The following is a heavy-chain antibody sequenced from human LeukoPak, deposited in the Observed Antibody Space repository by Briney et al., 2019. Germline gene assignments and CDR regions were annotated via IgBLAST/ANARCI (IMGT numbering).Heavy chain of an antibody. Sequence: SQTLSLTCAISGDSVSSNSAVWNWIRQSPSRGLEWLGRTYCRSKWYNDYAVSVRSRISINPDTSKNQFSLQLNSVTPEDTAVYYCARGGAAAGLDYWGQGTLVTVSS. D-gene: IGHD6-13*01. CDR1: GDSVSSNSAV. J-gene: IGHJ4*02. CDR3: ARGGAAAGLDY. CDR2: TYCRSKWYN. V-gene: IGHV6-1*01.